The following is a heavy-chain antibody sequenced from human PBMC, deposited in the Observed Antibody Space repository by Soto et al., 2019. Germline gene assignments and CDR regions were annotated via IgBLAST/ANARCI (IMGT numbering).Heavy chain of an antibody. J-gene: IGHJ4*02. V-gene: IGHV3-9*01. CDR3: AKSPSYYGDFDY. Sequence: EVQLVESGGGLVQPGRSLRLSCAASGFTFDDYAMHWVRQAPGKGLEWVSGISWNSGRIGYADSVKGRFTISRDNAKNCLYLQMNSLRAEDTALYYCAKSPSYYGDFDYWGQGNLVTVSS. CDR1: GFTFDDYA. CDR2: ISWNSGRI. D-gene: IGHD4-17*01.